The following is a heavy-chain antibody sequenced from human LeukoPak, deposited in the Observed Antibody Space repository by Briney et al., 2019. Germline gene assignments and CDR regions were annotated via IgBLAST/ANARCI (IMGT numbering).Heavy chain of an antibody. CDR1: GYTFTSYV. J-gene: IGHJ4*02. Sequence: SVKVSCKASGYTFTSYVISWVRQAPGQGLEWMGGIIPIFGTANYAQKFQGRVTITADESTSTAYMELSSLRSEDTAVYYCASRLERYCSGGSCYPEDYWGQGTLVTVSS. V-gene: IGHV1-69*13. D-gene: IGHD2-15*01. CDR3: ASRLERYCSGGSCYPEDY. CDR2: IIPIFGTA.